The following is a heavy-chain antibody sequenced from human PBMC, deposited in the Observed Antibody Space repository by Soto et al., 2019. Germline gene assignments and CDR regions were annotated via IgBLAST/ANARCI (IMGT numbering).Heavy chain of an antibody. CDR1: GFTFSSYW. D-gene: IGHD2-21*01. CDR2: INSDGSSI. CDR3: AVIPRPGDGFDI. V-gene: IGHV3-74*01. J-gene: IGHJ3*02. Sequence: GGSLRLSCAASGFTFSSYWMHWVRQAPGKGLVWVSRINSDGSSIGYADSVKGRFTISRDNAKNTLYVQMNSLRAEDTAVYYCAVIPRPGDGFDIWGQGTMVTVSS.